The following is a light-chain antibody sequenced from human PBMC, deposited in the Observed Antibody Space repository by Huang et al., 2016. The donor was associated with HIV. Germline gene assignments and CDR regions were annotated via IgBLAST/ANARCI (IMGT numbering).Light chain of an antibody. J-gene: IGKJ3*01. V-gene: IGKV3-11*01. CDR1: QNISNY. CDR3: HQRSRWPPT. Sequence: EIVLTQSPATLSLSPGERATLFCRSSQNISNYFAWYQQKPGQAPRLLIFDASNRATGIPARVSGGGSGTDFTLTISSLEPEDFAAYYCHQRSRWPPTFGPGTTVEIK. CDR2: DAS.